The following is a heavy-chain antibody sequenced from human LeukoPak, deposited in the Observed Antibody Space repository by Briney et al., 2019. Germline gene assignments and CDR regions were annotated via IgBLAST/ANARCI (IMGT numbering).Heavy chain of an antibody. Sequence: SETLSLTCTVSGGSISSYYWSWIRQPPAKGLAWIGYVYYSGSTNYNPSLKSRVTISVDTSKNQFSLKLSSVTAADTAVYYCARERRPTYYDFWSGYYIWGQGTLVTVSS. CDR1: GGSISSYY. V-gene: IGHV4-59*12. J-gene: IGHJ4*02. D-gene: IGHD3-3*01. CDR2: VYYSGST. CDR3: ARERRPTYYDFWSGYYI.